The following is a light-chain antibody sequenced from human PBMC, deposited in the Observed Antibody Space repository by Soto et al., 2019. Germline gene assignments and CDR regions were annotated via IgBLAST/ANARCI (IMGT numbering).Light chain of an antibody. V-gene: IGKV3-20*01. Sequence: EIVLTQSPGTLSLSPGERATLSCRASQSVSSSYLDWYQQKPGQPPRLLIYGASSRATGIPDRFSGGGWGAFFTIISSRQDHDDSAVYYCQHSGSSPWTFGQGTKVEIK. CDR3: QHSGSSPWT. CDR2: GAS. J-gene: IGKJ1*01. CDR1: QSVSSSY.